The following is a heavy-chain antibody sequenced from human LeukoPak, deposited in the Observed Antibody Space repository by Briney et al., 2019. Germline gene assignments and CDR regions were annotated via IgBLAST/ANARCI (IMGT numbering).Heavy chain of an antibody. V-gene: IGHV5-51*01. CDR2: IYPGDSDT. Sequence: GESLKISCKGSGYSFTSYWIGWVRQMPGKGLEWMGIIYPGDSDTRYSPSFQGQVTISADKSISTAYLQWSSLKASDTAMYYCARRVGYSYGPNWFDPWGQGTLVTASS. D-gene: IGHD5-18*01. CDR3: ARRVGYSYGPNWFDP. CDR1: GYSFTSYW. J-gene: IGHJ5*02.